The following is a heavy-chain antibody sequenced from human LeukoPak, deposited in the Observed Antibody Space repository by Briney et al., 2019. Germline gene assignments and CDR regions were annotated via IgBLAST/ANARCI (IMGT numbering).Heavy chain of an antibody. CDR1: GGSISSYY. J-gene: IGHJ4*02. CDR3: AGFRIAARD. V-gene: IGHV4-59*12. Sequence: SETLSLTCTVSGGSISSYYWSWIRQPPGKGLEWIGYIYYSGSTNYNPSLKSRVTISVDTSKNQFSLKLSSVTAADTAVYYCAGFRIAARDWGQGTLVTVSS. CDR2: IYYSGST. D-gene: IGHD6-6*01.